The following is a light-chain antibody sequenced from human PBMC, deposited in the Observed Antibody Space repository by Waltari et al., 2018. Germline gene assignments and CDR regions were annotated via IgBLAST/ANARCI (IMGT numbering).Light chain of an antibody. CDR2: DVS. J-gene: IGLJ2*01. CDR1: SSDVGRYNY. V-gene: IGLV2-14*01. Sequence: QSALTQPASVSGSPGQSITISCTGTSSDVGRYNYVSWYQQHPGKAPKLMIYDVSNRPSVVSNRFSRSKSGNTASLTISGLQAEDEADYYCSSYTSSTTVVFGGGTKLTVL. CDR3: SSYTSSTTVV.